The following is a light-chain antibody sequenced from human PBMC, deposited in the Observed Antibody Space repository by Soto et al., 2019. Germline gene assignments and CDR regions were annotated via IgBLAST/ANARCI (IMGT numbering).Light chain of an antibody. CDR2: AAS. CDR3: QQLNSYPLT. CDR1: QGIRSF. J-gene: IGKJ1*01. V-gene: IGKV1-9*01. Sequence: GDRVTITCRASQGIRSFLAWYQQKPGKAPKLLIYAASTLQSGVPSRFSGSGSGTEFALTISSLQPEDFATYYCQQLNSYPLTFGQGTKVEIK.